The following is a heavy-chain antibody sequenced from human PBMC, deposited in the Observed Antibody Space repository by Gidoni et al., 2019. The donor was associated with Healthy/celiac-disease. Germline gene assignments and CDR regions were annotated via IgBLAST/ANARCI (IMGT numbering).Heavy chain of an antibody. J-gene: IGHJ3*02. CDR3: ARVIDDQSDQFRGAFDI. CDR2: IIPIVGTA. CDR1: GGTFRSYD. V-gene: IGHV1-69*01. D-gene: IGHD2-21*01. Sequence: QVPLVQSGAEVQKPESSVQVSCKVSGGTFRSYDMSWVRQGPGQGREWMGGIIPIVGTANYAQKCQGRVTITAYESMSTAYMEMSSLRSEDTAVYYGARVIDDQSDQFRGAFDIWGQGTMVTVSS.